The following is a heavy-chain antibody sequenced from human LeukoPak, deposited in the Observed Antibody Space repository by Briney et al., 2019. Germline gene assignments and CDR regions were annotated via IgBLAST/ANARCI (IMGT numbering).Heavy chain of an antibody. V-gene: IGHV1-18*01. D-gene: IGHD5-12*01. CDR2: ISAYNGNT. J-gene: IGHJ4*02. CDR1: DYTFTSYG. CDR3: ARFPPGVATIRVDY. Sequence: GASVKVPCKASDYTFTSYGIRWVRQAPGQGLEWMGWISAYNGNTNYAQKLQGRVTMTTDTSTSTAYMELRSLRSDDTAVYYCARFPPGVATIRVDYWGQGTLVTVSS.